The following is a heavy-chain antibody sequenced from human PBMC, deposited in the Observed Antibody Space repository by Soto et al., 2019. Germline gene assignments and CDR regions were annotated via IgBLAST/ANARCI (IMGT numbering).Heavy chain of an antibody. D-gene: IGHD6-19*01. CDR1: GCSVSSTIAA. CDR3: ARGSYYSGWV. V-gene: IGHV6-1*01. Sequence: SQTLSLTCAISGCSVSSTIAAWSCIRQSPSRGLEWLGRTYYRSKWYSDYAVSVKSRITINPDTSKKQFSLQLNSVTPEDTAVYYCARGSYYSGWVWGQGTMVTVSS. CDR2: TYYRSKWYS. J-gene: IGHJ4*02.